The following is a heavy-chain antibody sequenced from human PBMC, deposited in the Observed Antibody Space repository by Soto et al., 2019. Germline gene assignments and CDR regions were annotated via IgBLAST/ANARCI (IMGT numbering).Heavy chain of an antibody. V-gene: IGHV1-69*18. CDR2: IVPSVDTT. Sequence: QVQLVQSGTEVKKPGASVKVSCKASGGTFSRSGFHWVRQAPGQGLEWMGMIVPSVDTTNYAQQFQARVTISADPFTSTVYMELRSLRSEDTAVYYCARCPQPPDTADPYAVDVWGQGTRVIVSS. J-gene: IGHJ6*02. CDR1: GGTFSRSG. D-gene: IGHD5-18*01. CDR3: ARCPQPPDTADPYAVDV.